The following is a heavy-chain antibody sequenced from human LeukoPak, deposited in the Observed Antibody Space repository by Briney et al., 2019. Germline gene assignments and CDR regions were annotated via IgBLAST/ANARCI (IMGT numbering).Heavy chain of an antibody. CDR3: VCAGRYDIFTHPMGSYYY. Sequence: GGSLRLSCAASGFTFDDYGMTWVRQAPGKGLEWVSGISWNGDSSGYAYSVKGQFIISRANANNFMYLQMHSLKAKAKDSSYCVCAGRYDIFTHPMGSYYYWWEGSLVIVSS. J-gene: IGHJ4*02. CDR1: GFTFDDYG. V-gene: IGHV3-20*04. CDR2: ISWNGDSS. D-gene: IGHD3-9*01.